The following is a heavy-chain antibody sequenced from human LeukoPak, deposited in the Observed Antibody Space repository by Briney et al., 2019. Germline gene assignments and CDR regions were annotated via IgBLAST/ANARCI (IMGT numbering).Heavy chain of an antibody. D-gene: IGHD3-10*01. V-gene: IGHV3-23*01. J-gene: IGHJ4*02. CDR2: ISGSGGST. Sequence: GGSLRLSXAASGFTFSSYAMSWVRQAPGKGLEWVSAISGSGGSTYYADSVKGRFTISRDNSKNTLYLQMNSLRAEDTAVYYCAKYSGLGWSHFDYWGQGTLVTVSS. CDR3: AKYSGLGWSHFDY. CDR1: GFTFSSYA.